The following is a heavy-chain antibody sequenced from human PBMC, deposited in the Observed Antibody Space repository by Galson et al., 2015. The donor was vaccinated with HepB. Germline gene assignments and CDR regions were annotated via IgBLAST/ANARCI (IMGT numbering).Heavy chain of an antibody. Sequence: SLRLSCAASGFTFSSYAMHWVRQAPGKGLEWVAVISYDGSNKYYADSVKGRFTISRDNSKNTLYLQMNSLRAEDTAVYYCARDYQWLVPGDYFDYWGQGTLVTVSS. CDR2: ISYDGSNK. J-gene: IGHJ4*02. CDR3: ARDYQWLVPGDYFDY. CDR1: GFTFSSYA. D-gene: IGHD6-19*01. V-gene: IGHV3-30*04.